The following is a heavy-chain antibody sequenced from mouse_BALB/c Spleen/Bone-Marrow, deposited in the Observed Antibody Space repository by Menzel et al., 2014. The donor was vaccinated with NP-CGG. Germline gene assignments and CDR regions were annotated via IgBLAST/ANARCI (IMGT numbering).Heavy chain of an antibody. CDR1: GYAFSSYW. V-gene: IGHV1-80*01. Sequence: SGAELVRPGSSVKISCKASGYAFSSYWVNWVRQRPGQGLEWFGQIYPGDGDTNYNGKFKGKATLTADKSSSTAYIQLSSLTSEDSAVYFCARRGPGFDYWGRGTTLTVSS. CDR3: ARRGPGFDY. J-gene: IGHJ2*01. D-gene: IGHD3-3*01. CDR2: IYPGDGDT.